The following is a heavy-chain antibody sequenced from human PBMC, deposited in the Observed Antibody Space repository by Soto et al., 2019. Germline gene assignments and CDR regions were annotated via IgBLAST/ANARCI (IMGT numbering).Heavy chain of an antibody. Sequence: GESLKISCKGSGYSFTSYWIGWVRQMPGKGLEWMGIIYPGDSDTRYSPSFQGQVTISADKSISTAYLQWSSLKASDTAMYYCARHVGAYGSGSHTFDYWGQGTLVTVSS. CDR1: GYSFTSYW. J-gene: IGHJ4*02. V-gene: IGHV5-51*01. CDR3: ARHVGAYGSGSHTFDY. D-gene: IGHD3-10*01. CDR2: IYPGDSDT.